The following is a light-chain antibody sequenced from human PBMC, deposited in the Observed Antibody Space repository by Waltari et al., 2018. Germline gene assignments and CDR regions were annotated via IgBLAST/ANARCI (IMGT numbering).Light chain of an antibody. CDR3: CSYAGSSVL. CDR2: DLT. CDR1: SSDFGGSDS. Sequence: QSALTQPRSVSGSPGQSVTVACTPTSSDFGGSDSVSWYQQHPAKDPKLMIYDLTTRPSGVPDRFSGSKSGNTASLTISGLQVEDEADYYCCSYAGSSVLFGGGTKLTVL. V-gene: IGLV2-11*01. J-gene: IGLJ2*01.